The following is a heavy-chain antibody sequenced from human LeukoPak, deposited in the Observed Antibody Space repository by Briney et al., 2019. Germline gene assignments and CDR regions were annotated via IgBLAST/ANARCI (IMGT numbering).Heavy chain of an antibody. CDR1: GFTFSNFA. CDR2: VSYDGSYK. Sequence: GGSLRLSCAATGFTFSNFAMHWVRQAPGKGLEWVAVVSYDGSYKYYADSVKGRFTISRDNSKNTLYLQMNSLRAEDTAVYYCARAPGYGAAYYFDYWGQGTLVTVSS. J-gene: IGHJ4*02. D-gene: IGHD1-1*01. V-gene: IGHV3-30*04. CDR3: ARAPGYGAAYYFDY.